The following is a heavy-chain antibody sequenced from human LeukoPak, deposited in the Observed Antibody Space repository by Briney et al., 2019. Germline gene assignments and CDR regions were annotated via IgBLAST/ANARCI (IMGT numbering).Heavy chain of an antibody. Sequence: ASVKVSCKASGYTFTSYDINWVRQATGQGHEWMGWMNPNSGNTGYAQKFQGRVTMTRNTSISTAYMELSSLRSEDTAVYYCARVGVGYCSSTSCSNYYYYYMDVWGKGTTVTISS. CDR2: MNPNSGNT. V-gene: IGHV1-8*01. D-gene: IGHD2-2*01. J-gene: IGHJ6*03. CDR1: GYTFTSYD. CDR3: ARVGVGYCSSTSCSNYYYYYMDV.